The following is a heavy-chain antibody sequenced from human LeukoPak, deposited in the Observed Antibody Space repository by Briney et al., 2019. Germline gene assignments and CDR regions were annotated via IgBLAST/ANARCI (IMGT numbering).Heavy chain of an antibody. CDR2: VDPRDSYT. D-gene: IGHD5-24*01. CDR3: ARSQGRWLQLFDS. Sequence: GESLRISCLGSGYCFTSYWITWVRQMPGKGLELVGRVDPRDSYTNYSPFFQGHSTISADKSISTAYLQWSSLKASDTAMYYCARSQGRWLQLFDSWGQGTLVTVSS. CDR1: GYCFTSYW. V-gene: IGHV5-10-1*01. J-gene: IGHJ4*02.